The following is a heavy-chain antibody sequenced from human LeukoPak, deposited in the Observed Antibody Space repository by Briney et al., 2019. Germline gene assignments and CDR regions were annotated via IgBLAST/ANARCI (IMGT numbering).Heavy chain of an antibody. J-gene: IGHJ4*02. CDR2: INHSGST. Sequence: SETLSLTCAVYGGSFSGYYWSWIRQPPGKGLEWIGEINHSGSTNYNPSLKSRVTISVDTSKNQFSLKLSSVTAADTAVYYCARGEGRDGYNYYFDYWGQGTLVTVSS. D-gene: IGHD5-24*01. CDR1: GGSFSGYY. CDR3: ARGEGRDGYNYYFDY. V-gene: IGHV4-34*01.